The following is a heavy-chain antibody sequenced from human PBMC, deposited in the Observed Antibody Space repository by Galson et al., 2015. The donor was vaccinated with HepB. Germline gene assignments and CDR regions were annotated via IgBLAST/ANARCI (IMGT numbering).Heavy chain of an antibody. V-gene: IGHV1-18*01. D-gene: IGHD6-19*01. J-gene: IGHJ6*02. CDR2: ISAYNGNT. CDR3: ARDRGGWPYYYGMDV. Sequence: SVKVSCKASGYTFTSYGISWVRQAPGQGLEWMGWISAYNGNTNYAQKLQGRVTMTTDTSTSTAYMELRSLRSGDTAVYYCARDRGGWPYYYGMDVWGQGTTVTVSS. CDR1: GYTFTSYG.